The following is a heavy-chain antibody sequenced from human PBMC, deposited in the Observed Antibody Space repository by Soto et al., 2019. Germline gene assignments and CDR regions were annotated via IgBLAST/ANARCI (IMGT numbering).Heavy chain of an antibody. D-gene: IGHD3-3*01. V-gene: IGHV4-59*01. CDR2: VYYTGTT. J-gene: IGHJ4*02. Sequence: SETLSLTCTVSGGSIGRYHWSWVRQPPGKGLEWIASVYYTGTTNYNPSLGSRVTISIDAPENQTSLKLNGLTSEDTAVYYCAASTFLSGVSGYFHLDFWGQGTLVTVSS. CDR1: GGSIGRYH. CDR3: AASTFLSGVSGYFHLDF.